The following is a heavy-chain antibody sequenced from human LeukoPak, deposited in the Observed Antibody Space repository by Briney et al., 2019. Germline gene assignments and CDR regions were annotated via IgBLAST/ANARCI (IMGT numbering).Heavy chain of an antibody. CDR2: ISYVGSNK. D-gene: IGHD2-15*01. CDR3: AKDGCSGGSCYVAFDI. Sequence: PGRCLSLSCAGYGLSFSSFCMHCVRQPPSKVLEWVAFISYVGSNKYYADSVKGPFTICRDNSKTTLYPQMNSLRAEDTAVSYCAKDGCSGGSCYVAFDIWGQGTMVTVSS. V-gene: IGHV3-30*18. J-gene: IGHJ3*02. CDR1: GLSFSSFC.